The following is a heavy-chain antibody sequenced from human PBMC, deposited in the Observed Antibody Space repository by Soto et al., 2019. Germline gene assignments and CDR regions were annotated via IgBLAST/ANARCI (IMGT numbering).Heavy chain of an antibody. CDR2: VAYDGRSK. D-gene: IGHD2-2*01. J-gene: IGHJ6*02. CDR1: GFTFSDYA. Sequence: QVQLVESGGGVVPPGRSLRLSCAASGFTFSDYAMHWVRQAPGKGLEWVAVVAYDGRSKYYADSVKGRFTISRDNSRTTVYLQMNSLRDEDTAMYYCARDDILVIPGGSYNYGMDVWGHGTTVTVSS. CDR3: ARDDILVIPGGSYNYGMDV. V-gene: IGHV3-30*04.